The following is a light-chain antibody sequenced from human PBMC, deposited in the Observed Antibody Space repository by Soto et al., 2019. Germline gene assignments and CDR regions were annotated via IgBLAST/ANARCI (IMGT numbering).Light chain of an antibody. Sequence: IVLTQSPATLSVSPGERATLSCRASQSVSSNLVWYQQKPGQAPRLLIYGASTRATGIPARFSGSGSETEFTLTINGLQSEDFAVYYCQQYDNWPPWTFGQGTKVDIK. V-gene: IGKV3-15*01. CDR1: QSVSSN. J-gene: IGKJ1*01. CDR3: QQYDNWPPWT. CDR2: GAS.